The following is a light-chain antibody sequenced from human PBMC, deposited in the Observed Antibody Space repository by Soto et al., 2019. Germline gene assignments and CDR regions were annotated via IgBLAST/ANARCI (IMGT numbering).Light chain of an antibody. CDR1: SSDVGGHNY. CDR2: EVN. CDR3: SSSTNTQRV. Sequence: QSALTQPASVSGSPGQSITISCTGTSSDVGGHNYFSWYQQHPGKAPKLMIYEVNNRPSGVSNRFSGSKSGNTASLTISGLQAEDEADYYCSSSTNTQRVFGGGPTLTVL. V-gene: IGLV2-14*01. J-gene: IGLJ3*02.